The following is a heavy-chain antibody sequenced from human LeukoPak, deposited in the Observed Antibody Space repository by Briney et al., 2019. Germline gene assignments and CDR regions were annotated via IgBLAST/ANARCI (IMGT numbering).Heavy chain of an antibody. D-gene: IGHD3-22*01. V-gene: IGHV3-74*01. CDR2: INTDGRTT. J-gene: IGHJ4*02. Sequence: GGSLRLSCAASGFTFSAHWMHWVRQAPGKGLLWVSRINTDGRTTNYADSVKGRFTISRDNAKNTLYLQMNSLRAEDTAVYYCGRVLRSSGYCYYFDYWRQGNLVTVSS. CDR1: GFTFSAHW. CDR3: GRVLRSSGYCYYFDY.